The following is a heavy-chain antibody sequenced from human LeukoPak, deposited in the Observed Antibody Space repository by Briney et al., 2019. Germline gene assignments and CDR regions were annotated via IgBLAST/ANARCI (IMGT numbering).Heavy chain of an antibody. CDR2: INHSGST. V-gene: IGHV4-34*01. J-gene: IGHJ4*02. D-gene: IGHD4-17*01. CDR3: ARGGFPEAYGDYPNFDY. CDR1: GGSFSGYY. Sequence: SETLSLTCAVYGGSFSGYYWSWIRQPPGKGLEWIGEINHSGSTNYNPSLKSRVTISVDTSKNQFSLKLSSVTAADTAVYYCARGGFPEAYGDYPNFDYWGQGTLVTVSS.